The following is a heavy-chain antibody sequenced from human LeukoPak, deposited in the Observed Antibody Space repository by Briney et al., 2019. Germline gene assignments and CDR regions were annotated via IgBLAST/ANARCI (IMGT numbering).Heavy chain of an antibody. J-gene: IGHJ3*02. D-gene: IGHD3-16*01. Sequence: PSETLSLTCTVSGGSISSSSYYWGWIRQPPGKGLEWIGSIYYSGSTYYNPSLKSRVTISVDTSKNQFSLKLSSVTAADTAVYYCARAYWGPSSGAFDIWGQGTMVTVSS. V-gene: IGHV4-39*07. CDR2: IYYSGST. CDR1: GGSISSSSYY. CDR3: ARAYWGPSSGAFDI.